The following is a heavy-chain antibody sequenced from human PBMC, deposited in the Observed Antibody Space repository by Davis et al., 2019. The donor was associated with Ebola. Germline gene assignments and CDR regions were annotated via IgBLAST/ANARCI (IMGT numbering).Heavy chain of an antibody. V-gene: IGHV4-59*08. CDR2: IYYSGGT. D-gene: IGHD2/OR15-2a*01. Sequence: MPSETLSLTCTVSGGSISSYYWSWIRQPPGKGLEWIGYIYYSGGTNYNPSLKSRVTISVDTSKNQFSLKLSSVTAADTAVYYCARQSMALDYWGQGTLVTVSS. J-gene: IGHJ4*02. CDR1: GGSISSYY. CDR3: ARQSMALDY.